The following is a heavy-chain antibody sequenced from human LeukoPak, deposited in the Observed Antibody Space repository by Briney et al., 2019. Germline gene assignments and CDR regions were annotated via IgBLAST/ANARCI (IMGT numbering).Heavy chain of an antibody. CDR1: GYTFTSYG. D-gene: IGHD3-22*01. CDR3: AREVPYDSSRYYQPFDY. V-gene: IGHV1-18*01. J-gene: IGHJ4*02. CDR2: ISAYNGNT. Sequence: GASVKVSCKASGYTFTSYGISWVRQAPGQGLEWMRWISAYNGNTNYAQKLQGRVTMTTDTSTSTAYMELRSLRSDDTAVYYCAREVPYDSSRYYQPFDYWGQGTLVTVSS.